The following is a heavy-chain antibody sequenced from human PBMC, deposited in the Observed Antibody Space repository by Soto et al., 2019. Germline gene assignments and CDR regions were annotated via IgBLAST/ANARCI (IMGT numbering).Heavy chain of an antibody. D-gene: IGHD4-17*01. V-gene: IGHV3-48*02. J-gene: IGHJ4*02. CDR2: IGGSSRTT. CDR3: ARSYNDYGCFDD. Sequence: EVQLVESGGGLVQPGGSLKLSCAASGFAFSSYSMNWVRQAPGKGLEWVSYIGGSSRTTSYSDSVKGRFTISRDTAKKSLFLQMNSLTDEDTAVYYCARSYNDYGCFDDWGQGALVTFS. CDR1: GFAFSSYS.